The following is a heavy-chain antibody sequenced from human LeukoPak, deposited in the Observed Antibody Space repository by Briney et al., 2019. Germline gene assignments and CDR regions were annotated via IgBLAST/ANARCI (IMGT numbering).Heavy chain of an antibody. V-gene: IGHV1-18*01. J-gene: IGHJ4*02. D-gene: IGHD1-26*01. CDR1: GYTYTTYG. CDR3: ARDQRNSGSYRFEY. Sequence: ASVKVSCKASGYTYTTYGISWVRQAPGQGLEWMGWINAYSGNTDYTQNLQGRLTMATDTSTNTAYMELTSLRSDDTAVYYCARDQRNSGSYRFEYWGQGTLVTVSS. CDR2: INAYSGNT.